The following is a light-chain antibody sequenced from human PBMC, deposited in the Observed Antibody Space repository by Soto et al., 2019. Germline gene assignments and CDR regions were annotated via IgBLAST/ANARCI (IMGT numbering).Light chain of an antibody. Sequence: DIQMTQSPSSLSASVGDRVTITCQASQDISNYLNWYQQKPGKAPKLLIYDASNLETGVPSRFSGSGSGTDFTFTISSLQPKDIATYYCQQSRTFGPGTKVDIK. CDR1: QDISNY. J-gene: IGKJ3*01. CDR2: DAS. V-gene: IGKV1-33*01. CDR3: QQSRT.